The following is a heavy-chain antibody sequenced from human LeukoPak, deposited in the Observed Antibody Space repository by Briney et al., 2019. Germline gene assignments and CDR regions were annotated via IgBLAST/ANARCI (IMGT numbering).Heavy chain of an antibody. CDR1: GFTFSSYA. D-gene: IGHD1-26*01. J-gene: IGHJ4*02. Sequence: GRSLRLSCAASGFTFSSYAMHWVRQAPGKGLEWVAVISYDGSNKYYADSVKGRFTISRDNSKNTLYPQMNSLRAEDTAVYYCARDSYSGSPFDYWGQGTLVTVSS. CDR2: ISYDGSNK. V-gene: IGHV3-30-3*01. CDR3: ARDSYSGSPFDY.